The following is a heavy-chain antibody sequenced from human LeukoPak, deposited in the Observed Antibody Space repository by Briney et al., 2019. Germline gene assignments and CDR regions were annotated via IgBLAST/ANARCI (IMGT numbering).Heavy chain of an antibody. J-gene: IGHJ4*02. CDR1: GFTFSSYG. CDR3: ARAGPSGNWALDY. Sequence: GGSLRLSCAASGFTFSSYGMHWVRQAPGKGLEWVAFIRHDGSNKYYADSVKGRFTISRDNSKNTLYLQMNSLRAEDTAVYYCARAGPSGNWALDYWGQGTLVTVSS. D-gene: IGHD3-10*01. V-gene: IGHV3-30*02. CDR2: IRHDGSNK.